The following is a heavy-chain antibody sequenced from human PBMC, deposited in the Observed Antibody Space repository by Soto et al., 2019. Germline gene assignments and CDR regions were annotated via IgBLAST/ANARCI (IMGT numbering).Heavy chain of an antibody. CDR2: IYYGGTT. D-gene: IGHD2-21*01. Sequence: PSETLSLTCTVSGGSISNTADYWAWIRQPPGKGLEWIGSIYYGGTTYYNPSLNSRVTVSADTSKNQFSLRLSSVTAADTAVYYYGRRSLLVAPTWGQGILVTVSS. J-gene: IGHJ4*02. CDR3: GRRSLLVAPT. CDR1: GGSISNTADY. V-gene: IGHV4-39*01.